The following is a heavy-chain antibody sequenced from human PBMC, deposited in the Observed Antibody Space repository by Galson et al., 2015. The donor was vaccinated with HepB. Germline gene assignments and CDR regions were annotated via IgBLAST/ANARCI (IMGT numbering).Heavy chain of an antibody. D-gene: IGHD5-12*01. J-gene: IGHJ4*02. Sequence: QSGAEVKKPGESLRISCKGFGYSFASCWINWVRQVPGRGLEWMGRIDPSDSYTTYSPSFQGHVTISTDESISTAYLQWSSLKASDTAMYYWARYQGRRYSAYAHIDCWGQGTLVTVSS. CDR2: IDPSDSYT. CDR1: GYSFASCW. CDR3: ARYQGRRYSAYAHIDC. V-gene: IGHV5-10-1*01.